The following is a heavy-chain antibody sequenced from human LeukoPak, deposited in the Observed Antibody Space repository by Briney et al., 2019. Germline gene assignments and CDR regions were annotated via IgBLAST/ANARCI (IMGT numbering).Heavy chain of an antibody. V-gene: IGHV5-51*01. J-gene: IGHJ5*02. CDR1: GYSINNYW. Sequence: GESLKISCKGSGYSINNYWIGWVRQMPGKGLEWMGIIYPADSDIRYSPSFQGQVTISADKSISTVYLQWSSLKASDTAMYYCARQEYCSGGSCYTWFDPWGQGTLVTVSS. CDR3: ARQEYCSGGSCYTWFDP. CDR2: IYPADSDI. D-gene: IGHD2-15*01.